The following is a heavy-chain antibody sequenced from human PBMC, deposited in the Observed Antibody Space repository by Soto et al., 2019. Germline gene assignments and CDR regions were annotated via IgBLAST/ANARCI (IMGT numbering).Heavy chain of an antibody. CDR3: ARVASGTYNLDY. D-gene: IGHD1-26*01. Sequence: EVQLVESGGGLVQPGGSLRVSCAASGFTFSDHHMDWVRQVPGKGLEWVGRTRNKANSYTTEYAASVKGRVTISRDDSKNSVNRQRNGLKTEDTAVYYCARVASGTYNLDYWGQGTLVTVSS. CDR1: GFTFSDHH. J-gene: IGHJ4*02. CDR2: TRNKANSYTT. V-gene: IGHV3-72*01.